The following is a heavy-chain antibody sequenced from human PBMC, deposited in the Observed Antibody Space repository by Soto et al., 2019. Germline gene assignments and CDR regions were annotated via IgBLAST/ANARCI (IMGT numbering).Heavy chain of an antibody. J-gene: IGHJ5*02. D-gene: IGHD3-3*01. Sequence: SETLSLTCTVSGVSFTRYYWPCIRQPPGKGPEGIGCIYYRGITNYNPSLKSRVTMSVDTSKNQFSLKLTSVTAADTAVYYCARDLAVGGFLDPWGQGTLVT. CDR1: GVSFTRYY. V-gene: IGHV4-59*01. CDR3: ARDLAVGGFLDP. CDR2: IYYRGIT.